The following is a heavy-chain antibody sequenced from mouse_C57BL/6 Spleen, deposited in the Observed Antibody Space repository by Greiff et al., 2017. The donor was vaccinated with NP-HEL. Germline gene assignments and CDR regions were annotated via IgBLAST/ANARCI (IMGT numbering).Heavy chain of an antibody. V-gene: IGHV1-15*01. Sequence: VQLQQSGAELVRPGASVTLSCKASGYTFTDYEMHWVKQTPVHGLEWIGAIDPETGGTAYNQKFKGKAILTADKSSSTAYMELRSLTSEDSAVYYCTLLYGNYASWFAYWGQGTLVTVSA. J-gene: IGHJ3*01. CDR3: TLLYGNYASWFAY. CDR2: IDPETGGT. CDR1: GYTFTDYE. D-gene: IGHD2-1*01.